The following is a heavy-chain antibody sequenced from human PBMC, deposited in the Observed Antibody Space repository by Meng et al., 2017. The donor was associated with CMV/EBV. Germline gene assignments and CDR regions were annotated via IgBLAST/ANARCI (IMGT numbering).Heavy chain of an antibody. CDR3: ARSLGPPFGDLLYL. CDR2: TIPILGIA. CDR1: GGTFSSNT. J-gene: IGHJ5*02. Sequence: SVKVSCKASGGTFSSNTITWVRQAPGQGLEWMGRTIPILGIADYAQKFQGRLTITADKSTRTAFMELSSLRSEDTAVYYCARSLGPPFGDLLYLWGRGTLVTVSS. D-gene: IGHD3-10*01. V-gene: IGHV1-69*02.